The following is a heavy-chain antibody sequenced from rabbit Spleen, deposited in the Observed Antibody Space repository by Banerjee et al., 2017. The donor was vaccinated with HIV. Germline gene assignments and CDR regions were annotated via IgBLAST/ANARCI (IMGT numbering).Heavy chain of an antibody. V-gene: IGHV1S45*01. CDR2: IDVGSSGST. D-gene: IGHD1-1*01. CDR3: ARSDGGRGYYQDFKL. J-gene: IGHJ4*01. CDR1: GFSFSSSYW. Sequence: QEQLEESGGGLVKPGGTLTLTCTASGFSFSSSYWICWVRQAPGKGLEWIACIDVGSSGSTYYASWAKGRFTISKTSSTTVTLQVTSLTAADTATYFCARSDGGRGYYQDFKLWGQGTLVTVS.